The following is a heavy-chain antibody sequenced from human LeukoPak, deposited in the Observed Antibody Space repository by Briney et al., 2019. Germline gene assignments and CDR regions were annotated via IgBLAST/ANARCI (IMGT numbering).Heavy chain of an antibody. CDR1: GFSFSSCS. CDR2: MKKDGSET. CDR3: GRHRSGSGTYFIDY. Sequence: GGSLRLSCVVSGFSFSSCSMIWVRQAPGKGLQWVANMKKDGSETNYVDSVKGRFTISRDNAKNSLYLQMNSLRAEDTAVYYCGRHRSGSGTYFIDYWGQGTLVSVSS. D-gene: IGHD3-10*01. V-gene: IGHV3-7*01. J-gene: IGHJ4*02.